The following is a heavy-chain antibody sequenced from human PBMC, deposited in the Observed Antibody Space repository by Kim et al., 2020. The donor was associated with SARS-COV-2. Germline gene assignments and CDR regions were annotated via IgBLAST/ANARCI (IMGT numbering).Heavy chain of an antibody. J-gene: IGHJ3*01. CDR1: AGSISNFY. D-gene: IGHD4-17*01. V-gene: IGHV4-59*08. CDR2: VYYTGAT. Sequence: SETLSLTCTVSAGSISNFYWSWVRQPPGKGLQWIGNVYYTGATDYDPSLKSRVTISVDASSHRFSLNVNSVTAADTAVYYCARRRYVDYAFDVWGQGTTVTVSS. CDR3: ARRRYVDYAFDV.